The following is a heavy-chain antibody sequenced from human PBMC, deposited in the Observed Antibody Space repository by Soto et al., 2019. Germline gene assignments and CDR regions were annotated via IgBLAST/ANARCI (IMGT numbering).Heavy chain of an antibody. J-gene: IGHJ4*02. CDR1: GGSISSYY. CDR2: IYYSGST. Sequence: SETLSLTCTVSGGSISSYYWSWIRQPPGKGLKWIRYIYYSGSTNYNPSIKSRVTISVDTSKNQFSLKLSSVTAADTAVYYCARYGWKLYLWFGELLSPPKPYIHYWGQGTLVTVSS. CDR3: ARYGWKLYLWFGELLSPPKPYIHY. V-gene: IGHV4-59*08. D-gene: IGHD3-10*01.